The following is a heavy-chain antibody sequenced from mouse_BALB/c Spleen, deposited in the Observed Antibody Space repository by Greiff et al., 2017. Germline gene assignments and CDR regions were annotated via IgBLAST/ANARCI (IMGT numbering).Heavy chain of an antibody. CDR2: ISSGGSYT. CDR3: ARHGDDYDGAWFAY. J-gene: IGHJ3*01. CDR1: GFTFSSYA. D-gene: IGHD2-4*01. V-gene: IGHV5-6*03. Sequence: EVKLVESGGGLVKPGGSLKLSCAASGFTFSSYAMSWVRQTPEKRLEWVATISSGGSYTYYPDSVKGRFTISRDNAKNTLYLQMSSLKSEDTAMYYCARHGDDYDGAWFAYWGQGTLVTVSA.